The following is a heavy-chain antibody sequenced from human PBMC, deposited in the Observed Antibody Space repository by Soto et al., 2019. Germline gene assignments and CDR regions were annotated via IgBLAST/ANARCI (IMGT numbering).Heavy chain of an antibody. CDR2: IIPVLGIA. Sequence: SVKVSCKASGGTFSSYTISWVRQAPGQGLEWMGRIIPVLGIANYAQKFQGRVTITADKSTSTAYMELSSLRSEDTAVYYCAREEGLSAYYYYYMDVWGKGTTVTVSS. V-gene: IGHV1-69*04. CDR1: GGTFSSYT. CDR3: AREEGLSAYYYYYMDV. J-gene: IGHJ6*03.